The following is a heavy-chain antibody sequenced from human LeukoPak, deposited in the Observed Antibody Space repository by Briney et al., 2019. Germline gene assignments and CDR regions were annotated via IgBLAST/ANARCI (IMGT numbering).Heavy chain of an antibody. J-gene: IGHJ4*02. Sequence: SETLSLTCTVAGGSISSYYWSWIRQPPGKGLEWIGYIYYSGSTNYNPSLKSRVTISVDTSKNQFSLKLSSVTAADTAVYYCARAPVAATTIFDYWGQGTLVTVSS. CDR2: IYYSGST. V-gene: IGHV4-59*01. CDR3: ARAPVAATTIFDY. D-gene: IGHD2-15*01. CDR1: GGSISSYY.